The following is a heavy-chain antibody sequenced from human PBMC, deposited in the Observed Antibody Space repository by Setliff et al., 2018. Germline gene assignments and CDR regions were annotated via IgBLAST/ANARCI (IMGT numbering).Heavy chain of an antibody. D-gene: IGHD4-4*01. V-gene: IGHV4-61*09. Sequence: SETLSLTCTVSGGSISSGSYYWTWIRQPAGKGLEWIGHFHTGGSTNYNRSLKSRVTISIDTSKNQFSLKLSSVTAADTAVYYCASLGMTTMMDWYFDLWGRGTLVTVSS. CDR1: GGSISSGSYY. CDR2: FHTGGST. CDR3: ASLGMTTMMDWYFDL. J-gene: IGHJ2*01.